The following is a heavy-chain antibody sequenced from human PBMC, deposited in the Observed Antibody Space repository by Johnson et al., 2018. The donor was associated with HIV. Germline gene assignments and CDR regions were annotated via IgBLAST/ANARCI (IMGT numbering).Heavy chain of an antibody. J-gene: IGHJ3*02. CDR3: AKEPAVGYSGSFSGAFDI. V-gene: IGHV3-7*01. CDR2: IKQDGSEK. D-gene: IGHD1-26*01. Sequence: VQLVESGGGLVQPGGSLRLSCAASGFTFSSYWMSWVRQAPGKGLEWVANIKQDGSEKYYVASVKGRFTIPRDNAKNSLYVQMNSLRAEDTAVYYCAKEPAVGYSGSFSGAFDIWGQGTLVTVSS. CDR1: GFTFSSYW.